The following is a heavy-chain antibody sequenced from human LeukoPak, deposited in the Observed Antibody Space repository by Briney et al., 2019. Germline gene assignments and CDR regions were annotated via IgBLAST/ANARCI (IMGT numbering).Heavy chain of an antibody. Sequence: PGGSLRLSCVASGFTLSSNAMSWVRQAPGKGLEWVSAISGSGGTTYYADSVKGRFTISRDNSKNTLFLQMNSLRAEDTAVYYCAKDQWGLDYWGQGTLVTVSS. V-gene: IGHV3-23*01. CDR2: ISGSGGTT. D-gene: IGHD1-26*01. J-gene: IGHJ4*02. CDR3: AKDQWGLDY. CDR1: GFTLSSNA.